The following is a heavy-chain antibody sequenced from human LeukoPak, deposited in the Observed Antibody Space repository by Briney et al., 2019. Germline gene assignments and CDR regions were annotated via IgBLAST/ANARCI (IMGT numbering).Heavy chain of an antibody. CDR3: ARDRSIAARPGVWFDP. CDR2: INPSGGST. J-gene: IGHJ5*02. D-gene: IGHD6-6*01. CDR1: GYTFTGYY. Sequence: ASVKVSCKASGYTFTGYYMHWVRQAPGQGLEWMGIINPSGGSTSYAQKFQGRVTMTRDTSTSTVYMELSSLRSEDTAVYYCARDRSIAARPGVWFDPWGQGTLVTVSS. V-gene: IGHV1-46*01.